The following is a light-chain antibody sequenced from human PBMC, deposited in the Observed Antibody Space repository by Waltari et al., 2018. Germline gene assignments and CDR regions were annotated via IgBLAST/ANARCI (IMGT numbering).Light chain of an antibody. CDR3: QQSYSTLTWT. CDR1: QSISSY. V-gene: IGKV1-39*01. Sequence: DIQLTHSPSSLSASVGDRVTLTCRASQSISSYLNWYQQKPGKAPKLLIYAASSLQSGVPSRFSGSGSGTDFTLTISSLQPEDFATYYCQQSYSTLTWTFGQGTKVEIK. CDR2: AAS. J-gene: IGKJ1*01.